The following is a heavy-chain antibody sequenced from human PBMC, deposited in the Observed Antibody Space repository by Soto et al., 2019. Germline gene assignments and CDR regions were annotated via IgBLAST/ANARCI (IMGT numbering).Heavy chain of an antibody. Sequence: SETLSLTCTVSGGSISSYYWSWIRQPPGKGLEWIGYIYYSGSTNYNPSLKSRVTISVDTSKNQFSLKLSSVTAADTAVYYCASSYYYDFWSGYSTPFDYWGQGTLVTVSS. V-gene: IGHV4-59*01. CDR3: ASSYYYDFWSGYSTPFDY. CDR1: GGSISSYY. D-gene: IGHD3-3*01. CDR2: IYYSGST. J-gene: IGHJ4*02.